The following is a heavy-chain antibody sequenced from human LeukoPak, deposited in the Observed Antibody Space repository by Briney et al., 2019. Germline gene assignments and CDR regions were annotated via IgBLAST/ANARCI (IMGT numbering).Heavy chain of an antibody. CDR1: GGSISSDGHY. CDR2: IYPSGST. Sequence: SQTLSLTCTVSGGSISSDGHYWSWLRQPAGKGLQWIGRIYPSGSTNYNVSFRSRVTITSVTSANQFSLNLSSVTAADTAVYYCARASRYDSSAYSVRPYYFDSWGQGTLVTVSS. J-gene: IGHJ4*02. CDR3: ARASRYDSSAYSVRPYYFDS. D-gene: IGHD3-16*01. V-gene: IGHV4-61*02.